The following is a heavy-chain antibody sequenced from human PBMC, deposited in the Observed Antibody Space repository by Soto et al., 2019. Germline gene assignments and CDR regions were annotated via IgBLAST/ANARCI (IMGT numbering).Heavy chain of an antibody. J-gene: IGHJ4*02. CDR1: GGTLSSYV. V-gene: IGHV1-69*01. Sequence: QVQLVQSAAEVKKPGSSVKVSCKASGGTLSSYVISWVRQAPGQGLEWMGGIIPIFGTTTYGEKFQGRVTITADESTSTTYMELSSLKSEYTAVYYCARDPRQDYSGETGYYSWGQGTLVTVSS. CDR3: ARDPRQDYSGETGYYS. CDR2: IIPIFGTT. D-gene: IGHD1-26*01.